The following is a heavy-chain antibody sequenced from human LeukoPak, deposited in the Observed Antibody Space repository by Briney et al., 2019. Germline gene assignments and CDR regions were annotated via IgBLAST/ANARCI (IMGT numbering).Heavy chain of an antibody. CDR2: IYTSGST. V-gene: IGHV4-4*07. CDR1: GGPISSYY. CDR3: ARGGLVVVVAATQDLDYYGMDV. J-gene: IGHJ6*02. D-gene: IGHD2-15*01. Sequence: PSETLSLTCTVSGGPISSYYWSWIRQPAGKGLEWIGRIYTSGSTNYIPSLKSRVTMSVDTSKNQFSLKLSSVTAADTAVYYCARGGLVVVVAATQDLDYYGMDVWGQGTTVTVSS.